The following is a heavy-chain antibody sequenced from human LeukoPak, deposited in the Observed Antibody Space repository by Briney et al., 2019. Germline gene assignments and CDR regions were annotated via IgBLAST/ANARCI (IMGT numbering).Heavy chain of an antibody. CDR2: IKQDGSEK. J-gene: IGHJ4*02. CDR3: ARGIYDFWSGYYQPYFDY. Sequence: PGGSLRLSCAASGFTFSSYWMSWVRQAPGKGLEWVANIKQDGSEKDYVDSVKGRFTISRDNAKNSLYLQMNSLRAEDTAVYYCARGIYDFWSGYYQPYFDYWGQGTLVTVSS. CDR1: GFTFSSYW. D-gene: IGHD3-3*01. V-gene: IGHV3-7*01.